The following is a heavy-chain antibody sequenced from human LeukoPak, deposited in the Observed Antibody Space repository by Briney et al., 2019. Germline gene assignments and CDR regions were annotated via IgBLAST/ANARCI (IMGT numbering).Heavy chain of an antibody. CDR2: ISGSGGST. D-gene: IGHD3-22*01. V-gene: IGHV3-23*01. CDR1: GFTFSSYA. J-gene: IGHJ6*02. Sequence: GGSLRLSCAASGFTFSSYAMSWVRQAPGKGLEWVSAISGSGGSTYYADSVKGRFTISRDNSKNTLYLQMNSLRAEDTAVYYCAKVPPLHYYDSSGYYYLPYYYYGMDVWGQGTTVTVSS. CDR3: AKVPPLHYYDSSGYYYLPYYYYGMDV.